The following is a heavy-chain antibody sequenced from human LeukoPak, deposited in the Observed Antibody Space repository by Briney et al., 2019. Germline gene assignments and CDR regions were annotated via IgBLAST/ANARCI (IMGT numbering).Heavy chain of an antibody. V-gene: IGHV3-21*01. D-gene: IGHD5-12*01. J-gene: IGHJ6*03. CDR1: GFTFSSYS. Sequence: PGRSLRLSCAASGFTFSSYSMNWVRQAPGKGLEWVSSISSSSSYIYYADSVKGRFTISRDNAKNSLYLQMNSLRAEDTAVYYCAREHSGYDFPGRDYYYMDVWGKGTTVTVSS. CDR3: AREHSGYDFPGRDYYYMDV. CDR2: ISSSSSYI.